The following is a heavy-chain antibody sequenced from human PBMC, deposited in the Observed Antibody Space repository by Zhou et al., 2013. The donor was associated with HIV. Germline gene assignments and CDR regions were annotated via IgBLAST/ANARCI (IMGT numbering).Heavy chain of an antibody. CDR3: ARGSSSWYEAYYYYYYMDV. D-gene: IGHD6-13*01. Sequence: QVQLVQSGAEVKKPGSSVKVSCKASGGTFSSYAISWVRQAPGQGLEWMGGIIPIFGTANYAQKFQGRVTITTDESTSTAYMELSSLRSEDTAVYYCARGSSSWYEAYYYYYYMDVWGKGTTVTVSS. CDR2: IIPIFGTA. V-gene: IGHV1-69*05. CDR1: GGTFSSYA. J-gene: IGHJ6*03.